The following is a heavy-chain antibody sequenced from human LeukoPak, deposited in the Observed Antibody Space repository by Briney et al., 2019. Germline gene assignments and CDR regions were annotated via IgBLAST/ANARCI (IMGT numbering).Heavy chain of an antibody. CDR3: ARVAYYDILTGRDYFDY. CDR2: INSDGSST. V-gene: IGHV3-74*01. D-gene: IGHD3-9*01. J-gene: IGHJ4*02. CDR1: EFTFRSYW. Sequence: GGSLRLSCAASEFTFRSYWMRWVRQAPGKGLVRVSRINSDGSSTSYADSVRGRFTISRDNAKNTLYLQMNSLRAEDTALYYCARVAYYDILTGRDYFDYWGQGTLVTVSS.